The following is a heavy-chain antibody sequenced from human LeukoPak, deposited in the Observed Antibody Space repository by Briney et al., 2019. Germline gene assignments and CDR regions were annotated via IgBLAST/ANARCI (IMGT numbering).Heavy chain of an antibody. D-gene: IGHD1-26*01. Sequence: PGGSLRLSCAASGLTYRSYAMSWVRQAPGKGLEWVSAISGSGGSTYYADSVKGRFTISRDKYKYTLYLQMSSLRAEDTAVYYCAKERGLSYSVTPFDYWGQGTLITVSS. CDR3: AKERGLSYSVTPFDY. CDR1: GLTYRSYA. CDR2: ISGSGGST. V-gene: IGHV3-23*01. J-gene: IGHJ4*02.